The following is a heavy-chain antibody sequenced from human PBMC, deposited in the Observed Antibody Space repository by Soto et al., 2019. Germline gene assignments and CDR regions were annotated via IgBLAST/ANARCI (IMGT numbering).Heavy chain of an antibody. J-gene: IGHJ4*02. CDR2: ISYDGSNK. CDR1: GFTFSSYA. CDR3: ARDEGIVVVTATPLGY. D-gene: IGHD2-21*02. V-gene: IGHV3-30-3*01. Sequence: ESGGGVVPPGRSLRLSCAASGFTFSSYAMHWVRQAPGKGLEWVAVISYDGSNKYYADSVKGRFTISRDNSKNTLYLQMNSLRAEDTAVYYCARDEGIVVVTATPLGYWGQGTLVTVSS.